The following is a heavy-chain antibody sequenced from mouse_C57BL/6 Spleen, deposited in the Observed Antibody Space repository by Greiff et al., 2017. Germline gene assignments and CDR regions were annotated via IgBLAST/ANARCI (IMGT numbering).Heavy chain of an antibody. Sequence: QVQLQQSGAELVRPGSSVKLSCKASGYTFTSYWMHWVKQRPIQGLEWIGNIDPSDSETHYNQKFKDKATLTVDKSSSTAYMQLSSLPSEDSAVYYCAKGLRQYYYAMDYWGQGTSVTVSS. V-gene: IGHV1-52*01. CDR3: AKGLRQYYYAMDY. J-gene: IGHJ4*01. CDR1: GYTFTSYW. CDR2: IDPSDSET. D-gene: IGHD2-4*01.